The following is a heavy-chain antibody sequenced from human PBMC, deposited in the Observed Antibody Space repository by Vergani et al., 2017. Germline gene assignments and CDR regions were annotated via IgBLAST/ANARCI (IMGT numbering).Heavy chain of an antibody. CDR1: GVSFTSYH. CDR2: IDHTGRP. V-gene: IGHV4-34*01. CDR3: SRVNTETKGHLYYSYYMDV. D-gene: IGHD4-11*01. Sequence: QVQLQQWGGGLLKPSETLSLTCVVNGVSFTSYHWTWIRQSPGEGLEWVGDIDHTGRPDYNPSLKSRLTMSVDKSRNQFSLTLNSLTATDTAIYFCSRVNTETKGHLYYSYYMDVWGQGTAVTVS. J-gene: IGHJ6*03.